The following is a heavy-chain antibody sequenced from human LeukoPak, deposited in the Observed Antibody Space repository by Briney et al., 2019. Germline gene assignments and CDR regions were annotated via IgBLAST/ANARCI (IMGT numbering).Heavy chain of an antibody. V-gene: IGHV1-8*03. CDR1: GYTFTSYD. Sequence: GASVKVSCKASGYTFTSYDINWVRQATGQGLEWMGWMNPNSGNTGYAQKFRGRVTITRNTSISTAYMELSSLRSEDTAVYYCARGARGRGYSYLKSYYYYYMDVWGKGTTVTISS. CDR2: MNPNSGNT. J-gene: IGHJ6*03. CDR3: ARGARGRGYSYLKSYYYYYMDV. D-gene: IGHD5-18*01.